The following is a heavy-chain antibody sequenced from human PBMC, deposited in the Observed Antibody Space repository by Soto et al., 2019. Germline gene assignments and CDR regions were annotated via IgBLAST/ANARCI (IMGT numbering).Heavy chain of an antibody. V-gene: IGHV3-15*01. CDR2: IKSKTDGGTT. CDR1: GFTFSNAW. D-gene: IGHD3-9*01. CDR3: TTDIDILTGYYPAHHYNY. J-gene: IGHJ4*02. Sequence: GGSLRLSCAASGFTFSNAWMSWVRQAPGKGLEWVGRIKSKTDGGTTDYAAPVKGRFTISRDDSKNTLYLQMNSLKTEDTAVYYCTTDIDILTGYYPAHHYNYWGQGTLVTVSS.